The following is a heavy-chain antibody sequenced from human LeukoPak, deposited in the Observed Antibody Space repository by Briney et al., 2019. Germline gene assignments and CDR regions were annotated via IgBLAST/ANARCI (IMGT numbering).Heavy chain of an antibody. J-gene: IGHJ4*02. CDR2: IKQDGSEK. CDR3: ATDEGGSSWPPLDY. Sequence: GGSLRLSCAASGFTFSSYWMSWVRQAPGKGLEWVANIKQDGSEKYYVDSVKGRFTISRDNAKNSLYLQMNSLRAEDTAVYYCATDEGGSSWPPLDYWGQGTLVTVSS. D-gene: IGHD6-13*01. CDR1: GFTFSSYW. V-gene: IGHV3-7*01.